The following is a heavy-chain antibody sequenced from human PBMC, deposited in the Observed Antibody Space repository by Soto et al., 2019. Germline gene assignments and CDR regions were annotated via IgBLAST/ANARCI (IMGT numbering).Heavy chain of an antibody. J-gene: IGHJ4*02. CDR3: ARLSTNTAMVIFDY. D-gene: IGHD5-18*01. V-gene: IGHV1-69*13. CDR2: IIPIFGTA. CDR1: GGTFSSYA. Sequence: ASVKVSCKASGGTFSSYAISWVRQAPGQGLEWMGGIIPIFGTANYAQKFQGRVTITADESTSTAYMELSSLRSEDTAVYYCARLSTNTAMVIFDYWGQGTLVTVSS.